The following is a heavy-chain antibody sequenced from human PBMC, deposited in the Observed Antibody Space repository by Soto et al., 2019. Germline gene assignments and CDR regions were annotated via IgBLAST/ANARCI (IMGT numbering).Heavy chain of an antibody. D-gene: IGHD3-10*01. Sequence: EVQLLESGGGLVQPGGSLRLSCAASGFTFSSYAMSWVRQAPGKGLEWVSAISGSGGSTYYADSVKGRFTISRDNSKNTLYLQMNSLRAEDTAVYYCAKDLLRFGESFDYWGQETLVTVSS. CDR1: GFTFSSYA. CDR2: ISGSGGST. CDR3: AKDLLRFGESFDY. V-gene: IGHV3-23*01. J-gene: IGHJ4*02.